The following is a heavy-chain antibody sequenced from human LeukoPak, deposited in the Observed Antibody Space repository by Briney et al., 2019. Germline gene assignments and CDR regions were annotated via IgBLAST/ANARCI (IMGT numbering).Heavy chain of an antibody. CDR3: ARDFAREFTIDY. CDR1: GFTFSNYN. J-gene: IGHJ4*02. Sequence: GGSLRLSCAASGFTFSNYNMNWVRQPPGKGLQWVSYIGSSSNIIYYADSVKGRFTISRDNAKNSLFLQMNSLRAEDTAVYYCARDFAREFTIDYWGQGTLVTVSS. D-gene: IGHD3-10*01. CDR2: IGSSSNII. V-gene: IGHV3-48*01.